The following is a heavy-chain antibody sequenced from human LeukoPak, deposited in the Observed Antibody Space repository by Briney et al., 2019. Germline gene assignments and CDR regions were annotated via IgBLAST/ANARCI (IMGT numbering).Heavy chain of an antibody. Sequence: GGSLRLSCAASGFTFSSYSMNWVRQAPGKGLEWVSSISSSSSYIYYADSVKGRFTISRDNAKNSLYLQMNSLRAEDTAVYYCARELETYSYDSSGRDWYFDLWGRGTLVTVSS. V-gene: IGHV3-21*01. D-gene: IGHD3-22*01. CDR3: ARELETYSYDSSGRDWYFDL. J-gene: IGHJ2*01. CDR1: GFTFSSYS. CDR2: ISSSSSYI.